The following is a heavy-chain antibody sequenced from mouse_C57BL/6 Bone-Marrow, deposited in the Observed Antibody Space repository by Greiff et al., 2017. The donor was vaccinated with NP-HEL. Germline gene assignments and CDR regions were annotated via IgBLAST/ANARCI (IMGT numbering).Heavy chain of an antibody. D-gene: IGHD2-3*01. CDR3: AERYYCADYYAIDY. Sequence: VQLQQSGAELARPGASVKMSCKASGYTFTSYTMHWVKQRPGQGLEWIGYINPSSGYTKYNQKFKDKATLTADKSSSTAYMQLSSLTSEDSAVYYCAERYYCADYYAIDYWGQGTSVTVSS. CDR2: INPSSGYT. CDR1: GYTFTSYT. J-gene: IGHJ4*01. V-gene: IGHV1-4*01.